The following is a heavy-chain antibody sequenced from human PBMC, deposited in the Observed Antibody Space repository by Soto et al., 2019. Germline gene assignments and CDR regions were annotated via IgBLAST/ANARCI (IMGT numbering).Heavy chain of an antibody. CDR2: ISYDGSNK. J-gene: IGHJ6*02. D-gene: IGHD3-22*01. CDR3: ARGQHYYDSSGYPGWMDV. Sequence: PGGSLRLSCAASGFTFSSYAMHWVRQAPGKGLEWVAVISYDGSNKYYADSVKGRFTISRDNSKNTLYLQMNSLRAEDTAVYYCARGQHYYDSSGYPGWMDVWGQGTTVTAP. V-gene: IGHV3-30-3*01. CDR1: GFTFSSYA.